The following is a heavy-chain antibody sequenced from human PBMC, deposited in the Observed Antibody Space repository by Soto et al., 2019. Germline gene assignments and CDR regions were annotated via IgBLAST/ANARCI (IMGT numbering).Heavy chain of an antibody. J-gene: IGHJ3*02. CDR3: APLAVIAADGTNWDDAFDI. CDR1: GFTFSSYW. V-gene: IGHV3-74*01. D-gene: IGHD6-13*01. CDR2: INSDGSST. Sequence: GGSLRLSCAASGFTFSSYWMHWVRQAPGKGLVWVSRINSDGSSTSYADSVKGRFTISRDNAKNTLYLQMNSLRAEDTAVYYCAPLAVIAADGTNWDDAFDIWGQGTMVTVSS.